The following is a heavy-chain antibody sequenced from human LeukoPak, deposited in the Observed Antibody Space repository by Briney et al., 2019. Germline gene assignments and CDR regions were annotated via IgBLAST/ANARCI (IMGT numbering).Heavy chain of an antibody. CDR2: IIPILGIA. D-gene: IGHD1-7*01. J-gene: IGHJ5*02. V-gene: IGHV1-69*04. CDR1: GGTFSSYA. Sequence: GASVKVSCKASGGTFSSYAISWVRQAPGQGLEWMGRIIPILGIANYAQKFKGRVTMTRDTSISTAYMELSRLRSDDTAVYYCARGGVTGTTLSFDPWGQGTLVTVSS. CDR3: ARGGVTGTTLSFDP.